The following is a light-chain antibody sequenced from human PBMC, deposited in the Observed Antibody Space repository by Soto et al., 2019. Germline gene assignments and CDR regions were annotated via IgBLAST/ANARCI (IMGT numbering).Light chain of an antibody. V-gene: IGLV2-11*01. J-gene: IGLJ1*01. CDR1: SRDIEAYDY. CDR3: CLYIGATTYV. CDR2: EGH. Sequence: QSALTQPRSVSGSPGQSVAISCTGTSRDIEAYDYVSWYQQHPGKAPKLIISEGHRRPSGVPDRFSGSTSVNSASLTISGLQADDEADYYCCLYIGATTYVFGTGTKVTVL.